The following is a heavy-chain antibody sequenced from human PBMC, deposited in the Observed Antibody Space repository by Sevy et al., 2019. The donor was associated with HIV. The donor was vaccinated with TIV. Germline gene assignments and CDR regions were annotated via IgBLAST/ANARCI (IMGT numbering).Heavy chain of an antibody. CDR3: TKDVVARPNYYSGMDV. Sequence: ASVKVSCKASGYTFTTYYMHWVRQAPGQGLEWMGIINPSGGGTSYAQKFQGRVTMTRDTFTSTVYLEQSSLRSEDTAVYYCTKDVVARPNYYSGMDVWGQGTTVTVSS. D-gene: IGHD2-15*01. CDR1: GYTFTTYY. CDR2: INPSGGGT. J-gene: IGHJ6*02. V-gene: IGHV1-46*03.